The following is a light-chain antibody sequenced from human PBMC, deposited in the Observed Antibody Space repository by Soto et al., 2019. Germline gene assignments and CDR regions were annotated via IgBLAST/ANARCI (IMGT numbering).Light chain of an antibody. CDR1: QIVSSN. CDR3: QQYNNWRT. J-gene: IGKJ1*01. Sequence: EIVMTQSPATLSVSPGERATISCRASQIVSSNLAWYQQKPGQAPRLLIYGASTRATVIPARFSGSGSGTEFTLTISSLQSEDFAVYYCQQYNNWRTFGQGTKVDIK. CDR2: GAS. V-gene: IGKV3-15*01.